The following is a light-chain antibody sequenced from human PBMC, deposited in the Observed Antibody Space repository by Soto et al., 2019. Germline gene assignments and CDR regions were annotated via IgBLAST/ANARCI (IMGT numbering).Light chain of an antibody. CDR3: AAWDDSLSAWV. CDR1: SSDLAIYNY. V-gene: IGLV1-47*01. J-gene: IGLJ3*02. Sequence: QSALTQPASVSGSPGQSITISCTGTSSDLAIYNYVSWYQQRPGTAPKLLIFKTDARPSGVPERFSGSNSGSSASLAISGLRSEDEADYFCAAWDDSLSAWVFGGGTKLTVL. CDR2: KTD.